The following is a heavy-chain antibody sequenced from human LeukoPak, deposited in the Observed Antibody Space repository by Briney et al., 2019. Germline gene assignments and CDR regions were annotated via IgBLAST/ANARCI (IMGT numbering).Heavy chain of an antibody. CDR3: ARDPFTIFGVELGLDAFDI. Sequence: GASVKVSCKASGGTFSSYAISWVRQAPGQGLEWMGGIIPIFGTANYAQKFQGRVTITTDESTSTAYMELSSLRSEDTAVYYCARDPFTIFGVELGLDAFDIWGQGTMVTVSS. V-gene: IGHV1-69*05. J-gene: IGHJ3*02. D-gene: IGHD3-3*01. CDR1: GGTFSSYA. CDR2: IIPIFGTA.